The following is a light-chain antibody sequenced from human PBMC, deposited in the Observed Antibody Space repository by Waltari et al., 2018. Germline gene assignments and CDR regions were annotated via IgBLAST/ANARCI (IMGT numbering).Light chain of an antibody. V-gene: IGKV1-6*01. Sequence: AIPMSQSPSSLFASVGDRVTITCRASESIRNDLGWYQQKPGKAPKFLIYAASNLQTGVPSRFSGSGSGTDFTLTISSLQPEDFATYYCLQDYNYPRTFGQGTKVDIK. J-gene: IGKJ1*01. CDR2: AAS. CDR1: ESIRND. CDR3: LQDYNYPRT.